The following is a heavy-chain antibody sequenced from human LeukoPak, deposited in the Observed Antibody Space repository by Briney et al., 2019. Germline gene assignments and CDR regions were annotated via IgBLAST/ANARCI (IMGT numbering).Heavy chain of an antibody. CDR3: ARQGYGDYSGVYYGMDV. CDR2: IYYSGST. J-gene: IGHJ6*02. CDR1: GGSISSSSYY. Sequence: SETLSLTCTVSGGSISSSSYYWGWIRQPPGKGLEWIGSIYYSGSTCYNPPLKSRVTISVDTSKNQFSLKLSSVTAADTAVYYCARQGYGDYSGVYYGMDVWGQGTTVTVSS. D-gene: IGHD4-17*01. V-gene: IGHV4-39*01.